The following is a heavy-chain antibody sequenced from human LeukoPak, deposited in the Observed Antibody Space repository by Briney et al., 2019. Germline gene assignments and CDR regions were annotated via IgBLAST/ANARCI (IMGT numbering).Heavy chain of an antibody. Sequence: PGGSLRLSCAASGFTFSSYEMNWVRQAPGKGLEWVSYISSSGSTIYYADSVKGRFTIPRDNAKNSLYLQMNSLRAEDTAVYYCAREWGCSSTSCQPGYYGMDVWGQGTTVTVSS. D-gene: IGHD2-2*01. J-gene: IGHJ6*02. CDR1: GFTFSSYE. V-gene: IGHV3-48*03. CDR3: AREWGCSSTSCQPGYYGMDV. CDR2: ISSSGSTI.